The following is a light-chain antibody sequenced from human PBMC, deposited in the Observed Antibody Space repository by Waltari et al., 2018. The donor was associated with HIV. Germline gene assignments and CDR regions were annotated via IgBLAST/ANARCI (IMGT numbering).Light chain of an antibody. Sequence: QSALTQPASVSGSPGQSITISCTGPSNAVGGYNYVSWYQQQPGKAPKLMIYDVTTRPSGVSDRFSGSKSGNTASLTISGLQAEDEADYYCSSYTKTLYVIFGGGTKLTVL. CDR2: DVT. CDR1: SNAVGGYNY. V-gene: IGLV2-14*03. CDR3: SSYTKTLYVI. J-gene: IGLJ2*01.